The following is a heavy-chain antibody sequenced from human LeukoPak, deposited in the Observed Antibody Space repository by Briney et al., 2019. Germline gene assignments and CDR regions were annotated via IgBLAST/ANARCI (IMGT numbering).Heavy chain of an antibody. Sequence: GSLRLSCAASGFRFSSYSMNWVRQAPGKGLEWISYISSSGITIYYADSVKGRFTISRDNAKNSLYLQMNSLRAEDTAVYYCARGPAANYCTSTSCYEDYWGQGTLVTVSS. CDR2: ISSSGITI. J-gene: IGHJ4*02. CDR3: ARGPAANYCTSTSCYEDY. V-gene: IGHV3-48*04. CDR1: GFRFSSYS. D-gene: IGHD2-2*01.